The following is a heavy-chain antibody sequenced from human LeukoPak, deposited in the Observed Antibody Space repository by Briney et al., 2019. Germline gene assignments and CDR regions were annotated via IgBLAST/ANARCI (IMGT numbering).Heavy chain of an antibody. J-gene: IGHJ4*02. D-gene: IGHD2-2*01. CDR2: INHSGST. V-gene: IGHV4-34*01. Sequence: SETLSLTCAVYGGSFSGYYWSWIRQPPGKGLEWIGEINHSGSTNYNPSLKSRVTISVDTSKNQFSLKLSSVTAADTAVYYCVRRHCSSTSCYLPKYYFDYWGQGTLVTVSS. CDR3: VRRHCSSTSCYLPKYYFDY. CDR1: GGSFSGYY.